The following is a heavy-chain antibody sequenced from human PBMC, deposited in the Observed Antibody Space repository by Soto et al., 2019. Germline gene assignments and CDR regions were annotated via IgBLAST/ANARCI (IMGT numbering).Heavy chain of an antibody. J-gene: IGHJ5*02. CDR3: AKDAFSTPSNS. CDR2: INQDASAK. V-gene: IGHV3-7*03. D-gene: IGHD2-8*01. Sequence: PGGSLRLSCAASRFSFSIYWMSWVRQAPGKGLEWVANINQDASAKYYVDSVKGRFTISRDNAKNSLFLQMSSLRVEDTGLYFCAKDAFSTPSNSWGQGTLVPVSS. CDR1: RFSFSIYW.